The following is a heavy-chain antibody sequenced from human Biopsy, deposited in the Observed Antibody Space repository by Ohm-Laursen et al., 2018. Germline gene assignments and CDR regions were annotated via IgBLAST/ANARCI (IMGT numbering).Heavy chain of an antibody. Sequence: SETLSLTCTVSGDSVTKYYWSWIRQPPGKGLEWIGHIYYSVMTNYNPSLQSRVSISVDTSRNQVSLTLSSVTAADTAVYYCARDRYRWNIAAVLAAHYNDFYYALDVWGQGTTVTVSS. J-gene: IGHJ6*02. D-gene: IGHD2-15*01. CDR3: ARDRYRWNIAAVLAAHYNDFYYALDV. V-gene: IGHV4-59*02. CDR1: GDSVTKYY. CDR2: IYYSVMT.